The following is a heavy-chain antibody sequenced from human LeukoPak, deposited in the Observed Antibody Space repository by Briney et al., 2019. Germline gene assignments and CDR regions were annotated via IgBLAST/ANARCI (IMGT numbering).Heavy chain of an antibody. CDR3: AKRSGSPRNFDY. V-gene: IGHV3-43*02. CDR1: GFTFHEHD. CDR2: ISGDGGNK. Sequence: PGGSLRLSCEASGFTFHEHDMDWVRQAPGEGLEWVSLISGDGGNKHYAGSVKGRFTVSRDNSKNFLFLQLNSLRSEDTALYFCAKRSGSPRNFDYWGQGAQVTVSS. D-gene: IGHD1-1*01. J-gene: IGHJ4*02.